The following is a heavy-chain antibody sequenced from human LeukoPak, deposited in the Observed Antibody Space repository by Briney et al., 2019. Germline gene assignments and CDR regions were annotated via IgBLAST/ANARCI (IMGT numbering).Heavy chain of an antibody. Sequence: PGGSLRLSCAASGFTFSSYAMSWVRQAPGKGLEWVSYISGTSSPRYYADSVKGRFTITRDNAKNSLYLQMNSLRAEDTAVYYCARVGYYDRASVDYWGQGTLVTVSS. CDR2: ISGTSSPR. V-gene: IGHV3-48*04. D-gene: IGHD3-22*01. CDR3: ARVGYYDRASVDY. CDR1: GFTFSSYA. J-gene: IGHJ4*02.